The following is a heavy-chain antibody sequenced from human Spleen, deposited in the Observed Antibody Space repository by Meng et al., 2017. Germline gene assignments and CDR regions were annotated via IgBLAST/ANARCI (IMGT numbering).Heavy chain of an antibody. CDR1: GFTFSSYA. D-gene: IGHD4-17*01. CDR2: ISGSGGST. J-gene: IGHJ5*02. V-gene: IGHV3-23*01. Sequence: GESLKISCAASGFTFSSYAMSWVRQAPGKGLEWVSAISGSGGSTYYADSVKGRFTISRDNSKDTFYLQMNSLRAEDTAVYYCANDAGCTTGTMFDRWGQGTLVTVSS. CDR3: ANDAGCTTGTMFDR.